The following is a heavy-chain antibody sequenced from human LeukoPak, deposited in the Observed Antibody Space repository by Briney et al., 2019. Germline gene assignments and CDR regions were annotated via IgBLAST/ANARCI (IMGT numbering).Heavy chain of an antibody. V-gene: IGHV4-39*01. CDR2: IYYSGST. D-gene: IGHD3-16*01. CDR3: ARHGAPFHYWYLDL. Sequence: PSETLSLTCTVSGGSISSSSYYWGWIRQPPGKGLEWIGSIYYSGSTYYNPSLKSRVTISVDTSKNQFSLKLSSVTAADTAVYYCARHGAPFHYWYLDLWGRGTLVTVSS. J-gene: IGHJ2*01. CDR1: GGSISSSSYY.